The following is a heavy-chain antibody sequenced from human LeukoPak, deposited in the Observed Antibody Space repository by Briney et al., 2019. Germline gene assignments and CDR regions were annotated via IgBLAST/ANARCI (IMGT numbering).Heavy chain of an antibody. CDR1: GFTFSDYY. CDR3: ARVGFYSSICC. Sequence: GGSLRLSCAASGFTFSDYYMNWLRQAPGKGLEWVSYISSSGSTIYYADSVKGRFTISRDNAKNSLYLQMNSLRAEDTAVYYCARVGFYSSICCWGQGTLVTVSS. CDR2: ISSSGSTI. J-gene: IGHJ4*02. D-gene: IGHD6-13*01. V-gene: IGHV3-11*04.